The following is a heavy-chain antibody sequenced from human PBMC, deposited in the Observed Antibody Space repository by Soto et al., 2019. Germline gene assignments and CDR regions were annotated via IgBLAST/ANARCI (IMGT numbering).Heavy chain of an antibody. V-gene: IGHV3-30*03. CDR1: GFTFSSYG. Sequence: GGSLRLSCAASGFTFSSYGMHWVRQAPGKGLEWVAVISYDGSNKYYADSVKGRFTISRDNSKNTLYLQMNSLRAEDTAVHYCARNGGYDFNWVYFDYWGQGTLVTVSS. CDR2: ISYDGSNK. J-gene: IGHJ4*02. D-gene: IGHD5-12*01. CDR3: ARNGGYDFNWVYFDY.